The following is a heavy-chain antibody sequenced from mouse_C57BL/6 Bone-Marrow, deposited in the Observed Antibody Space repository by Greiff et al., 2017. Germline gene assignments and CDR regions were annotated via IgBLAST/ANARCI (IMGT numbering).Heavy chain of an antibody. J-gene: IGHJ1*03. CDR1: GFNIKDDY. CDR3: TTVVATSHWYFDV. Sequence: VQLQQSGAELVRPGASVKLSCTASGFNIKDDYMPWVKQRPEQGLEWIGWIDPENGDTEYASKFQGKATITADTSSSTAYRQLSSLTSEDTAVYYCTTVVATSHWYFDVWGTGTTVTVAS. V-gene: IGHV14-4*01. CDR2: IDPENGDT. D-gene: IGHD1-1*01.